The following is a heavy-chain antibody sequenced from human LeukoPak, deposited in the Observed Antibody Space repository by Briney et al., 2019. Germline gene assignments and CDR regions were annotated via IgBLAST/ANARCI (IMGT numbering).Heavy chain of an antibody. V-gene: IGHV3-30*02. CDR1: GFTFSSYG. D-gene: IGHD1/OR15-1a*01. Sequence: GGSLRLSCAASGFTFSSYGMDWVRQAPGKGREWVAFIRYDGSNKYYADSVKGRYTIYRENTKNTVYLQMNSLRAEDTAVYYCARTSYDAFDIWGQGTMVTVSS. CDR2: IRYDGSNK. CDR3: ARTSYDAFDI. J-gene: IGHJ3*02.